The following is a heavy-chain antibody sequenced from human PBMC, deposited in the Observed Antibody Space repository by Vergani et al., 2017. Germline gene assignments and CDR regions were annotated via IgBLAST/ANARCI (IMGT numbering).Heavy chain of an antibody. CDR1: GGTFSSYA. Sequence: QVQLVQSGAEVKKPGSSVKVSCKASGGTFSSYAISWVRQAPGQGLEWMGRLIPILGTANYAQKFQGRVTITADESTSTSYMELRRLRSEDTAVYYCASSTSPSDYYYYGMDVWGKGTTGTGSS. D-gene: IGHD2-2*01. V-gene: IGHV1-69*11. J-gene: IGHJ6*04. CDR2: LIPILGTA. CDR3: ASSTSPSDYYYYGMDV.